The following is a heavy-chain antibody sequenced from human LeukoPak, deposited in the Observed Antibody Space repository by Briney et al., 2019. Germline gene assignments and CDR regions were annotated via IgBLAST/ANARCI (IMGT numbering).Heavy chain of an antibody. J-gene: IGHJ6*03. CDR2: THYSGST. CDR3: SSNSDDHHYYYMDV. D-gene: IGHD4-11*01. CDR1: GGSISSSSYY. V-gene: IGHV4-39*01. Sequence: SETLSLTCTVSGGSISSSSYYWGWIRQPPGKGLEWIGTTHYSGSTYYNPSLKSRVTISVDTSKNQFSLKLSSVAAADTAVYYCSSNSDDHHYYYMDVWGKGITVTVSS.